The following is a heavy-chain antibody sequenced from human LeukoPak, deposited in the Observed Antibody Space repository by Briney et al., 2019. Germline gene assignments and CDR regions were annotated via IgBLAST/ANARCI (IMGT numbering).Heavy chain of an antibody. D-gene: IGHD5-12*01. J-gene: IGHJ4*02. V-gene: IGHV5-51*01. CDR2: IYLGDSDT. CDR1: GYGFSTYW. Sequence: GESLKISCTGSGYGFSTYWIGWVRQMPGKGLEWMGIIYLGDSDTRYSPSFQGQVIISADKFVNTAYLQWSNLKASDTAMYYCARHVSYSANDRGSYFDYWGQGTLVTVSS. CDR3: ARHVSYSANDRGSYFDY.